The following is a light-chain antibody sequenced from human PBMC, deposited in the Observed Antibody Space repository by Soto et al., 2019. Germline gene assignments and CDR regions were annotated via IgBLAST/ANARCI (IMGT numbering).Light chain of an antibody. CDR3: QQYNNWPIT. J-gene: IGKJ5*01. CDR1: QSVGSN. CDR2: GAS. Sequence: EIVMTQSPATLSVSPGERATLSCRASQSVGSNLAWYHQKPGQAPSLLIYGASTRAAGIPARFSGSGSGTEFTLTISSLQSEDFAVYYCQQYNNWPITVGQGTRLEIK. V-gene: IGKV3-15*01.